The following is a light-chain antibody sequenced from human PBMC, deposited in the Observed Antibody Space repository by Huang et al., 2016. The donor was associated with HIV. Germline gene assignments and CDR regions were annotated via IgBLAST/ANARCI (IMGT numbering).Light chain of an antibody. CDR3: QEYNNWWT. V-gene: IGKV3-15*01. Sequence: EIVMTQSPATLSVSPGERATLPCRASQSVSINLAWYKQKPGQTPRLLIYGASTRASGIPASLSGSGSGTEFTLTISSLQSEDFAVYYCQEYNNWWTFGQGTKVEIK. J-gene: IGKJ1*01. CDR1: QSVSIN. CDR2: GAS.